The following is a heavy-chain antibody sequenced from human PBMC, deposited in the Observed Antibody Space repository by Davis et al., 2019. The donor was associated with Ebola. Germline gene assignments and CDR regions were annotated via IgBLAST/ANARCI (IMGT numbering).Heavy chain of an antibody. Sequence: AASVKVSCKASGYTFTSYAMHWVRQAPGQRLEWMGWINAGNGNTKYSQKFQGRVTITRDTSASTAYMELSSLRSEDTAVYYCARRYYGDFSSHPVYYYYYGMDVWGQGTTVTVSS. CDR2: INAGNGNT. CDR3: ARRYYGDFSSHPVYYYYYGMDV. V-gene: IGHV1-3*01. J-gene: IGHJ6*02. CDR1: GYTFTSYA. D-gene: IGHD4-17*01.